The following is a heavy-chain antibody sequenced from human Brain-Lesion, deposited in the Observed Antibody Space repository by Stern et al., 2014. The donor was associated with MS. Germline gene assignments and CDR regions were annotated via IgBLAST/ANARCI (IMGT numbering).Heavy chain of an antibody. CDR2: INPNTGGP. J-gene: IGHJ6*02. D-gene: IGHD3-3*01. CDR1: GYIFTGYY. Sequence: QVQLLQPGAEVKKPGASVKVSCKTSGYIFTGYYIHWVRQAPGQGLEWMAWINPNTGGPKYAQKFQGRVTMSRDTSISTAYVELSSLTSDDTAVYYCARDQRGITIFGVVTDYYYLGMDVWGQGTTVTVSS. CDR3: ARDQRGITIFGVVTDYYYLGMDV. V-gene: IGHV1-2*02.